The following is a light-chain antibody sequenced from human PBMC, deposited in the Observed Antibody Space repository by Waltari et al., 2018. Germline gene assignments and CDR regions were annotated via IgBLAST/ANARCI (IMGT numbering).Light chain of an antibody. Sequence: SYVLTQPPPVSVAPGETASLTRGGNTIARKILHWYRQRPGPAPVLVISYDSNRPSGIPDRLSGSNSGNTATLTISRVEAGDEADYYCQVWDANTDPGVFGTGTEVTVL. CDR1: TIARKI. CDR2: YDS. J-gene: IGLJ1*01. CDR3: QVWDANTDPGV. V-gene: IGLV3-21*01.